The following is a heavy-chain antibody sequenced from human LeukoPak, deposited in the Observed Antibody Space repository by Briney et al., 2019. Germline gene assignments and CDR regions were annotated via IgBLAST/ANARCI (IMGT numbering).Heavy chain of an antibody. CDR3: ARASCRFCGVDV. CDR2: ITHSGST. D-gene: IGHD3-3*01. Sequence: SETLSLTCAVSGGSFSSYDWSWIRQTPEKGLEWIGEITHSGSTNYNPSLKSRVTISMDASRDQFSLRLSSVTAADTAVYYCARASCRFCGVDVWGQGTMVSVSS. J-gene: IGHJ6*02. V-gene: IGHV4-34*01. CDR1: GGSFSSYD.